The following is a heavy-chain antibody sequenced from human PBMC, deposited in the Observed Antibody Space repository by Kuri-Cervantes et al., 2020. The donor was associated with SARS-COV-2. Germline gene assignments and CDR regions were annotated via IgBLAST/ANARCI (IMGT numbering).Heavy chain of an antibody. CDR1: GVPLNTYY. J-gene: IGHJ6*02. V-gene: IGHV4-34*01. CDR3: ARGRIGVVPSPILGLGPHYYYYHLDV. D-gene: IGHD2-2*01. Sequence: SQTLSLTCAVFGVPLNTYYWSWVRQSPGKGLQWIGEINHSGGTKYRPSLRGRVSISIDASKNQVSLKLTSVTAADAAVYYCARGRIGVVPSPILGLGPHYYYYHLDVWGQGTTVTVSS. CDR2: INHSGGT.